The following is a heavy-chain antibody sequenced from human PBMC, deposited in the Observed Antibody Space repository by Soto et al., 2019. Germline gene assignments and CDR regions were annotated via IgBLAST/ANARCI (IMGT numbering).Heavy chain of an antibody. V-gene: IGHV1-8*01. D-gene: IGHD6-19*01. CDR2: LNPNSGDT. CDR1: GYTFSSYD. Sequence: ASVKVSFKASGYTFSSYDINWVRQATGQGLEWMGWLNPNSGDTGYAQKFQGRVTLTRNTSINTAYIELSSLTSDDTAVYYCATSGRGWYLYWGQGTLVTVSS. CDR3: ATSGRGWYLY. J-gene: IGHJ4*02.